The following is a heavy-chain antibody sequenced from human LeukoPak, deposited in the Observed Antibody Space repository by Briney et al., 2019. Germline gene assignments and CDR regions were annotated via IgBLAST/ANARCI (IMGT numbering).Heavy chain of an antibody. D-gene: IGHD3-10*01. V-gene: IGHV3-74*01. CDR1: GFTFSSFW. J-gene: IGHJ4*02. CDR3: AIDITLTRGCRSDY. Sequence: GGSLRLSCAASGFTFSSFWMHWVRPAPGKGLVWVSRINSDGSSTNYADSVKGRFTISRDNAKNTLYLQMNSLRAEDTAVYYCAIDITLTRGCRSDYWGQGTLVTVSA. CDR2: INSDGSST.